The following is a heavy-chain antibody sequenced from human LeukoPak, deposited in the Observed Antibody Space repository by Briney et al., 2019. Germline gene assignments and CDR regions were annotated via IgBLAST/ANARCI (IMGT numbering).Heavy chain of an antibody. J-gene: IGHJ3*02. CDR2: INPNSGGT. V-gene: IGHV1-2*04. CDR1: GGTFSSYA. CDR3: ARVYSYGYDAFDI. Sequence: ASVKVSCKASGGTFSSYAISWVRQAPGQGLEWMGWINPNSGGTNYAQKFQGWVTMTRDTSISTAYMELSRLRSDDTAVYYCARVYSYGYDAFDIWGQGTMVTVSS. D-gene: IGHD5-18*01.